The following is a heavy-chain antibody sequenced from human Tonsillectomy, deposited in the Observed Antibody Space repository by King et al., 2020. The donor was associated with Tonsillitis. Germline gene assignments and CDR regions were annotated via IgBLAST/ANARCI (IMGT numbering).Heavy chain of an antibody. J-gene: IGHJ4*02. D-gene: IGHD3-22*01. Sequence: VQLVESGGGLVQPGRSLRLSCAASGFTFDDCAMHWVRQAPGKGLEWVSGISWNSARIGYADSVKGRFTISRDNANNSLYLQMSSLRAEDTALYYCAKSAHDSSGYLFSPLDYWGQGTPVTVSS. CDR3: AKSAHDSSGYLFSPLDY. V-gene: IGHV3-9*01. CDR2: ISWNSARI. CDR1: GFTFDDCA.